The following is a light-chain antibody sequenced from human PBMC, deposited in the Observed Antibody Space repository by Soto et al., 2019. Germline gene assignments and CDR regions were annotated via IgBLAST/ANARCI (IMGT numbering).Light chain of an antibody. CDR2: QTS. Sequence: EIVLTQSPGTLSLSQGERATLSCRATESVVSSYLAWYQLKPGQAPRLLIYQTSIRAAGIPARFSASGSGTDFTLTISDVQPEDFALYYCHQRQSWPRTFGQGTKVDIK. CDR3: HQRQSWPRT. J-gene: IGKJ1*01. CDR1: ESVVSSY. V-gene: IGKV3-11*01.